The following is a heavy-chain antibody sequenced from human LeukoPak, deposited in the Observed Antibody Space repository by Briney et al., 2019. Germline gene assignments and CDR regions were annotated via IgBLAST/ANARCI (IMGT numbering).Heavy chain of an antibody. D-gene: IGHD2-2*02. CDR3: AREVYCSSTSCYRGFDP. CDR1: GGTFSSYA. J-gene: IGHJ5*02. Sequence: GASVKVSCKASGGTFSSYAISWVRQAPGQGLEWMGGIIPIFGTANYAQKFQGRVTITTDESTSTAYMELSSLRSEDTAVYYCAREVYCSSTSCYRGFDPWGQGTLVTVSS. V-gene: IGHV1-69*05. CDR2: IIPIFGTA.